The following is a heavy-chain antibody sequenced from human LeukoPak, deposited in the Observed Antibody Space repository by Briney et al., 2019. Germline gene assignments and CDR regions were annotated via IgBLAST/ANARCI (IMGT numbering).Heavy chain of an antibody. J-gene: IGHJ5*02. CDR2: ISSSSSTI. D-gene: IGHD2-15*01. CDR1: GFTFSSYS. Sequence: GGSLRLSCAASGFTFSSYSMNWVRQAPGKGLEWVSYISSSSSTIYYADSVKGRFTISRDNAKNSLYLQMNSLRAEDTAVYYCARAGEDDIVVVVAAGNWFDPWGQGTLVTVSS. V-gene: IGHV3-48*01. CDR3: ARAGEDDIVVVVAAGNWFDP.